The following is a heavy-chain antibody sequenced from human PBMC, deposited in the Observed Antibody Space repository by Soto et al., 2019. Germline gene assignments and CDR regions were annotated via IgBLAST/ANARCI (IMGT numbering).Heavy chain of an antibody. J-gene: IGHJ3*02. CDR1: GGSISSSSYY. V-gene: IGHV4-39*01. D-gene: IGHD7-27*01. CDR2: IYYSGST. CDR3: ARHVNPWAQGAFDI. Sequence: QLQLQESGPGLVKPSETLSLTCTVSGGSISSSSYYWGWIRQPPGKGLEWIGSIYYSGSTYYNPSLKSRVTIAVDTSKNQFSLKLSCVTAADTAVYYCARHVNPWAQGAFDIWGQGTMVTVSS.